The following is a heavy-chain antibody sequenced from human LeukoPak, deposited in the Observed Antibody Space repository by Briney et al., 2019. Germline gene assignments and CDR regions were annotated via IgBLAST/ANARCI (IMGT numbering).Heavy chain of an antibody. D-gene: IGHD2-21*02. J-gene: IGHJ5*02. CDR3: ARGKLAYCGGDCYYNWFDP. CDR1: GYTFTSYD. CDR2: MNPNSGNT. V-gene: IGHV1-8*01. Sequence: ASVKVSCKASGYTFTSYDINWVRQATGQGLEWMGWMNPNSGNTGYAQKFQGRVTMTRNTSISTAYMELSSLRSEDTAVYYCARGKLAYCGGDCYYNWFDPWGQGTLVTVSS.